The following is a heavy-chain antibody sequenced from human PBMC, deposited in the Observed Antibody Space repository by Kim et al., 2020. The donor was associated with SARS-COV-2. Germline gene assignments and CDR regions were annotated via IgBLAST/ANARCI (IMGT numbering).Heavy chain of an antibody. J-gene: IGHJ6*03. CDR1: GGSISSYY. CDR2: IYYSGST. CDR3: ARDAEWSHYYCYYIDV. D-gene: IGHD3-3*01. Sequence: SETLSLTCTVSGGSISSYYWSWIRQPPGKGLEWIGYIYYSGSTNYNPSLKSRVTLSVDTSKNQFSLKLSSVTAADTAVYYCARDAEWSHYYCYYIDVWGEKGTVTVSS. V-gene: IGHV4-59*01.